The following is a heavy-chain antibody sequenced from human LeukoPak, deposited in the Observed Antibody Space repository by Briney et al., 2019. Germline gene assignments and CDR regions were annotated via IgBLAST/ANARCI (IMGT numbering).Heavy chain of an antibody. CDR2: IYYSGST. Sequence: SETLSLTCTVSGGSISSSSYYWGWIRQPPGKGLEWIGSIYYSGSTYYNPSLKSRVTISVDTSKNQFSLKLSSVTAADTAVYYCARYDSSGYPVDYYFDYWGQGTLVTVSS. CDR1: GGSISSSSYY. D-gene: IGHD3-22*01. CDR3: ARYDSSGYPVDYYFDY. V-gene: IGHV4-39*01. J-gene: IGHJ4*02.